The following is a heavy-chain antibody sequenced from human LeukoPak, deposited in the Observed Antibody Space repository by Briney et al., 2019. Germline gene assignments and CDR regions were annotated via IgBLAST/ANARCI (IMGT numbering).Heavy chain of an antibody. V-gene: IGHV4-59*12. CDR2: IYYSGST. Sequence: SETLSLTCTVSGDSISGNYWTWIRQPPGKGLEWIGYIYYSGSTNYNASLKSRVTISVDKSKNQFSLKLSSVTAADTAVYYCARLWLLNLDKWGQGTLVAVSP. D-gene: IGHD6-19*01. CDR3: ARLWLLNLDK. CDR1: GDSISGNY. J-gene: IGHJ4*02.